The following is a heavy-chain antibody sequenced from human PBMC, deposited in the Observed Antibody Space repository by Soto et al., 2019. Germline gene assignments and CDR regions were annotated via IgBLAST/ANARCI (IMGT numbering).Heavy chain of an antibody. CDR2: ISGSGGST. CDR1: GHTFSSFA. V-gene: IGHV3-23*01. D-gene: IGHD6-13*01. CDR3: AKGHSSSPSPQYYYYGMDV. Sequence: GGSLRLSCAASGHTFSSFAMSWVRQDTGKGLEWVSGISGSGGSTYHADSVKGRFIISRDNSKNMLYLQMNSVRAEDTAVYYCAKGHSSSPSPQYYYYGMDVWGQGTTVTVSS. J-gene: IGHJ6*02.